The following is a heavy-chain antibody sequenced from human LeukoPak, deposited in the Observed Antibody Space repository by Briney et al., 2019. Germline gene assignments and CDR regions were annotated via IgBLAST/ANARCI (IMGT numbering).Heavy chain of an antibody. CDR3: AKGQRSCGGGRCELFDS. J-gene: IGHJ4*02. D-gene: IGHD2-15*01. CDR2: ISDSGGHT. CDR1: GFSFSTYA. Sequence: GGSLRLSCAASGFSFSTYAMSWVRQSPGKGLEWVSVISDSGGHTIYADSVKGRFTISRDNSRNTLYLQLGSLRAEDTAVYYCAKGQRSCGGGRCELFDSWGQGTLVTVSS. V-gene: IGHV3-23*01.